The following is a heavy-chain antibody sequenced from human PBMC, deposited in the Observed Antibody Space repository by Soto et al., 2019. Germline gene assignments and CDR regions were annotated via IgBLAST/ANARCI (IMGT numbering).Heavy chain of an antibody. CDR3: TTEGRFWSGYFFYYGMDV. Sequence: GSLRLSCAASGFTFSNAWMSWVRQAPGKGLEWVGRIKSKTDGGTTDYAAPVKGSFTISRDNSKDTLYLQMTSLKTEDTAVYYCTTEGRFWSGYFFYYGMDVWGQGTTVTVSS. CDR1: GFTFSNAW. V-gene: IGHV3-15*01. CDR2: IKSKTDGGTT. J-gene: IGHJ6*02. D-gene: IGHD3-3*01.